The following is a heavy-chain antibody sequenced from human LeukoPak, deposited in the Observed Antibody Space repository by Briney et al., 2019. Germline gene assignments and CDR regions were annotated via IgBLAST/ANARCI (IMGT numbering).Heavy chain of an antibody. CDR3: ARDRITMIGCWFDP. CDR2: IIPILGIA. CDR1: GGTFSSYA. V-gene: IGHV1-69*04. J-gene: IGHJ5*02. D-gene: IGHD3-22*01. Sequence: GASVKVSCKASGGTFSSYAISWVRQAPGQGLEWMGRIIPILGIANYAQKFQGRVTITADKSTSTAYMELSSLRSEDTAVYYCARDRITMIGCWFDPWGQGTLVTVSS.